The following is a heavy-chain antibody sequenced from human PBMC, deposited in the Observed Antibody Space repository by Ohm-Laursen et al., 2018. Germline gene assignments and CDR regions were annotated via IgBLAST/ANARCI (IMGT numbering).Heavy chain of an antibody. D-gene: IGHD3-22*01. V-gene: IGHV4-59*01. CDR3: ARDGYYYDSSGYPDY. J-gene: IGHJ4*02. CDR1: GGSISSYY. Sequence: SETLSLTCTVSGGSISSYYWSWIRQPPGKGLEWIGYIYYSGSTNYNPSLKSRVTISVDTSKNQFSLKLSSVTATDTAVYYCARDGYYYDSSGYPDYWGQGTLVTVSS. CDR2: IYYSGST.